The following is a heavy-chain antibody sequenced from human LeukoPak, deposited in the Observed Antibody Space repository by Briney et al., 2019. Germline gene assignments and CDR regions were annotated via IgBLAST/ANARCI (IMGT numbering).Heavy chain of an antibody. Sequence: PGGSLRLSCVASGFTFSNAYKSWVRQAPGKGLEWDGRIKSKNDGGTIDYAAPVKGRFTISRDDSRNTLYLQMNSLKTEDTAVYYCTTDAGYDSRWYNYWGQGSLVTVSS. V-gene: IGHV3-15*01. J-gene: IGHJ4*02. CDR2: IKSKNDGGTI. D-gene: IGHD6-13*01. CDR3: TTDAGYDSRWYNY. CDR1: GFTFSNAY.